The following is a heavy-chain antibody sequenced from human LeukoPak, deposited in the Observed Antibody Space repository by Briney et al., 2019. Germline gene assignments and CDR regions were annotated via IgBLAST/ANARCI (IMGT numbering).Heavy chain of an antibody. CDR2: IYTSGST. V-gene: IGHV4-4*09. CDR3: ARHRYGSGSYLNWFDT. J-gene: IGHJ5*02. D-gene: IGHD3-10*01. Sequence: SETLSLTCTVSGGSISSYYWSWIRQPPGKGLEWIGYIYTSGSTNYNPSPKSRVTISVDTSKNQFSLKLSSVTAADTAVYYCARHRYGSGSYLNWFDTWGQGTLVTVSS. CDR1: GGSISSYY.